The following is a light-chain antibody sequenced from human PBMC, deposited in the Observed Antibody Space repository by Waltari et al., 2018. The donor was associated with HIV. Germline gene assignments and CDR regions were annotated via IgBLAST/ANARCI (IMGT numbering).Light chain of an antibody. CDR3: SPYVKGGLYV. CDR1: TADIGGHAY. CDR2: AGN. Sequence: QSALSQPASVSGSPGQSIPIFCPGTTADIGGHAYVSWYQVIPDQAPRLIIFAGNRLPSGISLRCSGSQSGYTASLMIFGLQPEDEAYYFCSPYVKGGLYVFGSGTKV. V-gene: IGLV2-23*01. J-gene: IGLJ1*01.